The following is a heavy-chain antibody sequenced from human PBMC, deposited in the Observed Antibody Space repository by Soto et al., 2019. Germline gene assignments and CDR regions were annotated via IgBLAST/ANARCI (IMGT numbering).Heavy chain of an antibody. D-gene: IGHD1-26*01. CDR2: INYSGTT. CDR1: GGSFSSDSFI. Sequence: QVQLQESGPGVVKPSQTLSLTCCVSGGSFSSDSFIWSWVRQFPGKGLEWIGYINYSGTTYYNPSLRSRITMSVDTSKNQFSLNLSSVTAADTAVYYCARDHKWDGMDVWGQGTTVTVSS. J-gene: IGHJ6*02. V-gene: IGHV4-31*03. CDR3: ARDHKWDGMDV.